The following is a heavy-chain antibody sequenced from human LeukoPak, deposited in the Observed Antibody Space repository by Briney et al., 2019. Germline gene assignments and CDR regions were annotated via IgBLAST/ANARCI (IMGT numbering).Heavy chain of an antibody. Sequence: PGGSLRLSCAASEFTFSRSWMTWVRPAPGKGLEWVANINQDGSEKYYVDSVKGRFTISRDNAKNSLCLQMNSLTVEDTAVYFCASAPPTSVCYYFDFWGQGTLVTVSS. J-gene: IGHJ4*02. CDR1: EFTFSRSW. CDR3: ASAPPTSVCYYFDF. V-gene: IGHV3-7*01. CDR2: INQDGSEK. D-gene: IGHD5/OR15-5a*01.